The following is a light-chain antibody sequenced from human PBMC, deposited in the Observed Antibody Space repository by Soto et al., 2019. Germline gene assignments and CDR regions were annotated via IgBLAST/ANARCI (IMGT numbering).Light chain of an antibody. CDR3: QQYNNWPLT. CDR1: QGVTSN. CDR2: RAS. V-gene: IGKV3-15*01. J-gene: IGKJ4*01. Sequence: EIVMTQSPATLSVSPGERATLSCRASQGVTSNLAWYQQKPGQAPRLLIYRASTRATGIPARFSGSGSGTEVTLTISSLQSEDFAVYHCQQYNNWPLTFGGGTKVEIK.